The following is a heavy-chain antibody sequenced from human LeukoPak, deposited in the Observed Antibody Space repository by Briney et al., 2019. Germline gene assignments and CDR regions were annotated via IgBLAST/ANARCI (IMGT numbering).Heavy chain of an antibody. CDR2: INADTGKP. D-gene: IGHD6-6*01. CDR1: GYTFNTHS. V-gene: IGHV7-4-1*02. Sequence: ASVKVSCKASGYTFNTHSITWVRQAPGQGLEWLGWINADTGKPTCAQDFTGRFVFSLDTSVSTAYLQISSLKAEDTAVYYCAREVVRFDYWGQGTLVTVSS. CDR3: AREVVRFDY. J-gene: IGHJ4*02.